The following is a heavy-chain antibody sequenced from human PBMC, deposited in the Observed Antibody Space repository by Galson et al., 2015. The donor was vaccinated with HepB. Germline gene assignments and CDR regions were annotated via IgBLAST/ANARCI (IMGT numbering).Heavy chain of an antibody. CDR2: IIPILGIA. Sequence: SVKVSCKASGGTFSSYTISWVRQAPGQGLEWMGRIIPILGIANYAQKFQGRVTITADKSTSTAYMELSSLRSEDTAVYYCARDRREGGDCYFYWGQGTLVTVSS. J-gene: IGHJ4*02. CDR1: GGTFSSYT. V-gene: IGHV1-69*04. CDR3: ARDRREGGDCYFY. D-gene: IGHD2-21*02.